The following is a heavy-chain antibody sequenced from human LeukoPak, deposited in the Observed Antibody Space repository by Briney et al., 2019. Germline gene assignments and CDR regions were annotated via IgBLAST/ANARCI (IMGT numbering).Heavy chain of an antibody. Sequence: GGSLRLSCAASGFTFSNAWMSWVRQAPGKGLEWVGRIKSRTDGGTTDYAAPVKGRFTISRDDSKNTLYLQMNSLKTEDTAVYYCTTYGDIVLTVYARIDYWGQGTLVTVSS. V-gene: IGHV3-15*01. J-gene: IGHJ4*02. D-gene: IGHD2-8*01. CDR1: GFTFSNAW. CDR2: IKSRTDGGTT. CDR3: TTYGDIVLTVYARIDY.